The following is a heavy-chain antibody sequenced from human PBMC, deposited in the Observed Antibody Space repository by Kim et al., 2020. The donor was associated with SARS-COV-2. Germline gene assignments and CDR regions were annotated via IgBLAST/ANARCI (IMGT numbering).Heavy chain of an antibody. D-gene: IGHD6-19*01. Sequence: GGSLRLSCAASGFTFSSYGMHWVRQAPGKGLEWVAVISYDGSNKNYVDSVKGRFTISRDNSKNTLYLQMNSLRAEDTAVYYCARDIASHSIGWIYYYYG. CDR1: GFTFSSYG. CDR3: ARDIASHSIGWIYYYYG. J-gene: IGHJ6*01. V-gene: IGHV3-30*04. CDR2: ISYDGSNK.